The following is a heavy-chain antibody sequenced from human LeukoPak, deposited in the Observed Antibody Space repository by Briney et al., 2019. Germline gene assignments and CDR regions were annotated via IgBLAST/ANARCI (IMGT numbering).Heavy chain of an antibody. CDR1: GGSISSYY. J-gene: IGHJ4*02. CDR2: IYYSGST. Sequence: PSETLSLTCTVSGGSISSYYWSWIRQPPGKGLEWMGYIYYSGSTNYNPSLKSRVTISVDTSKNQFSLKLSSVTAADTAVYYCARRPWTGGYYFDYWGQGTLVTVSS. V-gene: IGHV4-59*08. D-gene: IGHD3-16*01. CDR3: ARRPWTGGYYFDY.